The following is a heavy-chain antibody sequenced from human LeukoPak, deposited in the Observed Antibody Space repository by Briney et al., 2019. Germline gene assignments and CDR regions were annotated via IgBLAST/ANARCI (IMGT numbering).Heavy chain of an antibody. CDR1: GFTFSSYA. D-gene: IGHD3-22*01. CDR3: AKALYPGSMIVVVVFDY. Sequence: GGSLRLSCAASGFTFSSYAMSWVRQAPGKGLEWVSAISGSGGSTYYADSVKGRFTISRDNSKNTLYLQMNSLRAEDTAVYYCAKALYPGSMIVVVVFDYWGQGTLVTVSS. V-gene: IGHV3-23*01. CDR2: ISGSGGST. J-gene: IGHJ4*02.